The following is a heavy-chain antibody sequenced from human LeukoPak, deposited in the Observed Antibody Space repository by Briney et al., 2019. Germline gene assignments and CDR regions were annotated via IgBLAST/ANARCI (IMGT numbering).Heavy chain of an antibody. J-gene: IGHJ4*02. Sequence: GGSLRLSCAASGFTFSNYAMSWVRQAPGKGLEGISTVTSDTTYYADSVKGRFTISRDNSKNPLYLQMNSLRAEDTAVYYCAPRPRIDYWGQGTLVTVSS. CDR3: APRPRIDY. V-gene: IGHV3-23*01. CDR1: GFTFSNYA. CDR2: VTSDTT.